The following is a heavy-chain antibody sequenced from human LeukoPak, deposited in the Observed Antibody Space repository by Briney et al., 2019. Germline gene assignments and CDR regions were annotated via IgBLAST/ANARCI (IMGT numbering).Heavy chain of an antibody. J-gene: IGHJ4*02. CDR2: ISSSGSSI. V-gene: IGHV3-11*04. CDR1: GFTFSDYN. Sequence: GGSLRLSCAASGFTFSDYNMNWIRQAPGKGLEWVSYISSSGSSIYYADSVKGRFTISRDNAKNSLYLQMNSLRAEDTAVYYCARAPHWLDCSGGSCYPYWGQGTLVTVSS. CDR3: ARAPHWLDCSGGSCYPY. D-gene: IGHD2-15*01.